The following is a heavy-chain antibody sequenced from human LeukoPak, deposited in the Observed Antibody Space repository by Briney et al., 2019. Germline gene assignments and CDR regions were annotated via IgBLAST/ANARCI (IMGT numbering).Heavy chain of an antibody. CDR1: GFTFSSYA. CDR3: ARWFFKQKGLDY. D-gene: IGHD3-10*01. CDR2: IGGSGDTT. Sequence: GGSLRLSCAASGFTFSSYAMSWVRQAPGKGLEWVSAIGGSGDTTYYADSVKGRFTISRDNSKKTLYLQMNSLRAEDTAVYYCARWFFKQKGLDYWGQGTLVTVSS. V-gene: IGHV3-23*01. J-gene: IGHJ4*02.